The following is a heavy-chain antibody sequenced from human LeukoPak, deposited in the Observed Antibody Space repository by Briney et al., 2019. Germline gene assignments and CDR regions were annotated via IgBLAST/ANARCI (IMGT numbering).Heavy chain of an antibody. J-gene: IGHJ6*02. V-gene: IGHV4-59*08. CDR3: ARLKDTAVAYYTGMDV. CDR2: IFYSGST. Sequence: PSKTLSLTCTVSGVSITSYYWSWIRQPPGKGLEWIGYIFYSGSTNYNPSLKSRVTISVDTSKNQFSLRLSSVTAADTAVYYCARLKDTAVAYYTGMDVWGQGTTVTVSS. D-gene: IGHD5-18*01. CDR1: GVSITSYY.